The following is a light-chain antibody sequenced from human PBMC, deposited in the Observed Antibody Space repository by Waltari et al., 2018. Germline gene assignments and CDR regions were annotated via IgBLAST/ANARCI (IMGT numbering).Light chain of an antibody. V-gene: IGKV3-20*01. Sequence: EIVLTQSPGTLSLSPGERATLSCRASQSVSRALAWYQQKPGQAPRLLIYGASNRATGNPDRVSGSGSGTDFSLTSSSLEPEDFAVYYGQHYLRLPATFGQGTKVEIK. CDR2: GAS. J-gene: IGKJ1*01. CDR3: QHYLRLPAT. CDR1: QSVSRA.